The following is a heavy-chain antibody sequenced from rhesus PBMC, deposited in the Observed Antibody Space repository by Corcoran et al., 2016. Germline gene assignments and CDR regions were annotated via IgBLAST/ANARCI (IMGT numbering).Heavy chain of an antibody. CDR3: AKDQGQHPFSAAGGY. V-gene: IGHV3S5*01. CDR1: GFTFRSYG. D-gene: IGHD6-25*01. CDR2: LSNGVGTT. Sequence: EVQLVESGGYLVQPGGSLRLSCAASGFTFRSYGMSWVRQAPGKRLEWLSYLSNGVGTTNYPGSVKGRFTISRDNSKNTLSLQMNSLRAEDTAVYYCAKDQGQHPFSAAGGYWGQGVLVTVSS. J-gene: IGHJ4*01.